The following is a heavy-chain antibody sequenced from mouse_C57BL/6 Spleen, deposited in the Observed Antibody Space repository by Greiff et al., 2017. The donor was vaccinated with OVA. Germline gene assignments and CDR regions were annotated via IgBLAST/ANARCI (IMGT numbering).Heavy chain of an antibody. V-gene: IGHV14-4*01. CDR3: TTYGNWFAY. Sequence: VQLQQSGAELVRPGASVKLSCTASGFNIKDDYMHWVKQRPEQGLEWIGWIDPENGDTEYASKFQGKATITADTSSNTAYLPLSSLTSEDTAVYYCTTYGNWFAYWGQGTLVTVSA. CDR1: GFNIKDDY. J-gene: IGHJ3*01. CDR2: IDPENGDT. D-gene: IGHD2-1*01.